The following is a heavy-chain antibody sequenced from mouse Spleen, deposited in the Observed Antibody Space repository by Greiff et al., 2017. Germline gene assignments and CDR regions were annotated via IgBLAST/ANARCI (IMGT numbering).Heavy chain of an antibody. CDR1: GFTFSSYA. CDR2: ISSGGGNT. Sequence: EVQGVESGGGLVKLGGSLKLSCAASGFTFSSYAMSWVRQTPEKRLEWVATISSGGGNTYYPDSVKGRFTISRDNAKNTLYLQMSSLKSEDTAMYYCARWGYYGYAWFAYWGQGTLVTVSA. D-gene: IGHD2-2*01. J-gene: IGHJ3*01. V-gene: IGHV5-9-3*01. CDR3: ARWGYYGYAWFAY.